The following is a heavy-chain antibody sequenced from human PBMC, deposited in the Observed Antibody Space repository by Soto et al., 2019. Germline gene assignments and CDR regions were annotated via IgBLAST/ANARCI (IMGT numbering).Heavy chain of an antibody. CDR2: IKSKTDGGTT. D-gene: IGHD3-22*01. CDR3: TTPGRGYYDSSGYYYGDAFDI. CDR1: GFTFSNAW. J-gene: IGHJ3*02. V-gene: IGHV3-15*07. Sequence: GGSLRLSCAASGFTFSNAWMNWVRQAPGKGLEWVGRIKSKTDGGTTDYAAPVKGRFTISRDDSKNTLYLQMNSLKTEDTAVYYCTTPGRGYYDSSGYYYGDAFDIWGQGTMVTVSS.